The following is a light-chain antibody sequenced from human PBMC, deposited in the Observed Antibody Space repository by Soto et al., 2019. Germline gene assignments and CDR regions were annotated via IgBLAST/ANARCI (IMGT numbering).Light chain of an antibody. CDR1: SSDVGAYYY. CDR3: SSYTKSSTLWV. CDR2: EVT. J-gene: IGLJ1*01. V-gene: IGLV2-14*01. Sequence: QSVLTQPASVSGSPGQSITISCTGASSDVGAYYYVSWYQHYPGKAPKLMIYEVTNRPSGVSNRFSGSKSGNTASLTISGLQAKDEADYYCSSYTKSSTLWVFGNGTKVTVL.